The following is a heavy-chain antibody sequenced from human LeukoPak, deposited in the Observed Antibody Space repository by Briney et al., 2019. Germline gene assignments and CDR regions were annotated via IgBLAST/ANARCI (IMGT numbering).Heavy chain of an antibody. CDR3: ARCSGGSYYLSDDY. CDR1: GFTFSTYS. Sequence: PGGSLRLSCAASGFTFSTYSMNWVRQAPGQGLEWVSSISSSSGCIYYADSVKGRFTISRDNAKHSLYLQINSLRADDTAVYYCARCSGGSYYLSDDYWGQGTLVTVSS. J-gene: IGHJ4*02. CDR2: ISSSSGCI. V-gene: IGHV3-21*01. D-gene: IGHD2-15*01.